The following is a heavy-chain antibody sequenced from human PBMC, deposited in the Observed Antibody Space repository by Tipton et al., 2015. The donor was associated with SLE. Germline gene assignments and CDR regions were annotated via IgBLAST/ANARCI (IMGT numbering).Heavy chain of an antibody. CDR2: ISSSGRTI. V-gene: IGHV3-48*03. D-gene: IGHD1-26*01. CDR3: AKDHPYGSFDY. J-gene: IGHJ4*02. Sequence: SLRLSCAASGFTFSSYEMNWVRQAPGKGLEWVSYISSSGRTIYYADSVKGRFTISRDNSKNTLYLQMNSLRAEDTAVYYCAKDHPYGSFDYWGQGTLVTVSS. CDR1: GFTFSSYE.